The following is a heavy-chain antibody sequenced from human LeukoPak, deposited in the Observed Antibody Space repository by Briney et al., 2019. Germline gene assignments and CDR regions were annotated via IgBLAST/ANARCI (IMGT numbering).Heavy chain of an antibody. V-gene: IGHV4-38-2*02. J-gene: IGHJ3*02. D-gene: IGHD6-13*01. CDR2: IYHSGST. CDR1: GYSISSGYY. Sequence: SETLSLTCTVSGYSISSGYYWDWIRQPPGKGPEWIGSIYHSGSTYYNPSLKSRVTISVDTSKNQFALKLSSVTAADTAVYYCAREGGIAGTDAFDIWGQGTMVTVSS. CDR3: AREGGIAGTDAFDI.